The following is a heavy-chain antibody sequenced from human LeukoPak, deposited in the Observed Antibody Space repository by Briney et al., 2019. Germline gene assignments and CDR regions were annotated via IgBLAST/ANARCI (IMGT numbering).Heavy chain of an antibody. Sequence: SETLSLTCTVSGYSISSGYYWGWIRQPPGKGLEWIGSIYHSGSTYYNPSLKSRVTISVDTSKNQFSLKLSSVTAADTAVYYCARGDDWSAYYRRPFDYWGQGTLVTVSS. CDR1: GYSISSGYY. CDR2: IYHSGST. D-gene: IGHD3-3*01. J-gene: IGHJ4*02. V-gene: IGHV4-38-2*02. CDR3: ARGDDWSAYYRRPFDY.